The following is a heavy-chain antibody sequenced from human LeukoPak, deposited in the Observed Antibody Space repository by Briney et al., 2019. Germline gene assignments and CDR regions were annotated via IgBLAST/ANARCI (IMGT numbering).Heavy chain of an antibody. D-gene: IGHD3-22*01. J-gene: IGHJ3*01. CDR3: ARPNITSYYDSRGYDAFDA. V-gene: IGHV5-51*01. Sequence: GESLKISCKGSGYSFSSYWIAWVRQMPGKGLEWMGVIYPGDSQTRYSQSFQGLVTMSADKSISTAYLQWSSLKASDTAMYYCARPNITSYYDSRGYDAFDAWGQGTMVIVSS. CDR1: GYSFSSYW. CDR2: IYPGDSQT.